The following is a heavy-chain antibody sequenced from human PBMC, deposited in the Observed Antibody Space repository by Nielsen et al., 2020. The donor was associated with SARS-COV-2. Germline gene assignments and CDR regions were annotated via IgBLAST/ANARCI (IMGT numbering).Heavy chain of an antibody. J-gene: IGHJ4*02. CDR1: GYTFTSYA. CDR3: ARESSIVVADPLY. Sequence: ASVKVSCKASGYTFTSYAINWMRQAPGQGLEWMGWINTNTGNPTYAQGFTGRYVFSLDTSVSTAYLQISSLKAEDTAVYYCARESSIVVADPLYWGQGTLVTVSS. CDR2: INTNTGNP. V-gene: IGHV7-4-1*02. D-gene: IGHD6-19*01.